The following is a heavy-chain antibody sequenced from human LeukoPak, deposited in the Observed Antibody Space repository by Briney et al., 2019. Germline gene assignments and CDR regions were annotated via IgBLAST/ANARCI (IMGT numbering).Heavy chain of an antibody. Sequence: GASVKVSCKASGYTFTSYGISWVRQAPGQGLEWMGWISAYNGNANYAQKLQGRVTMTTDTSTSTAYMELRSLRSDDTAVYYCARALKYSSGWYFDYWGQGTLVTVSS. CDR3: ARALKYSSGWYFDY. CDR2: ISAYNGNA. D-gene: IGHD6-19*01. CDR1: GYTFTSYG. J-gene: IGHJ4*02. V-gene: IGHV1-18*04.